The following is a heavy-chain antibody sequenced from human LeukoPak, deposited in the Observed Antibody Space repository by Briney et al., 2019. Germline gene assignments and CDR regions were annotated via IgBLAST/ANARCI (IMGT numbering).Heavy chain of an antibody. CDR1: GGSISSYY. V-gene: IGHV4-59*01. CDR3: ARDTLSGWPDYYYYGMDV. Sequence: SETLSPTCTVSGGSISSYYWSWIRQPPGKGLEWIGYIYYSGSTNYNPSLKSRVTISVDTSKNQFSLKLSSVTAADTAVYYCARDTLSGWPDYYYYGMDVWGQGTTVTVSS. J-gene: IGHJ6*02. D-gene: IGHD6-19*01. CDR2: IYYSGST.